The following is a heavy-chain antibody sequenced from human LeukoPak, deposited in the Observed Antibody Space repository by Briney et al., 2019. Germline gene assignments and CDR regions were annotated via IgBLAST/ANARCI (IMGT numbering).Heavy chain of an antibody. CDR3: AKVGLITGMDV. Sequence: GGSPRLSCAASGFTFSNYAMTWVRQAPGEGLEWVSALSGSGDSTFYADSVKGRFTISRDNYKNTLDMQMNSLRAEDTAVYYCAKVGLITGMDVWGQGTTVTVSS. V-gene: IGHV3-23*01. D-gene: IGHD3-22*01. J-gene: IGHJ6*02. CDR1: GFTFSNYA. CDR2: LSGSGDST.